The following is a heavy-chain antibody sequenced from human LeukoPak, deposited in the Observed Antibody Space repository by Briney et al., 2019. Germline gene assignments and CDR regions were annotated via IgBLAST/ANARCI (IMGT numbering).Heavy chain of an antibody. J-gene: IGHJ4*02. Sequence: SETLSLTCTVSGGSISSGDYYWSWIRQPPGKGLEWIGYIYYSGSTYYNPSLKSRVTISVDTSKNQFSLKLSSVTAADTAVYYCARGGAGDGSGSYTHFDYWGQGTLVTVSS. D-gene: IGHD3-10*01. CDR3: ARGGAGDGSGSYTHFDY. CDR2: IYYSGST. CDR1: GGSISSGDYY. V-gene: IGHV4-30-4*08.